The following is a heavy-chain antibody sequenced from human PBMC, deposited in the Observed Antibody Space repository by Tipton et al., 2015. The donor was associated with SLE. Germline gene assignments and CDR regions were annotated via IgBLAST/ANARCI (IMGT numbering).Heavy chain of an antibody. Sequence: TLSLTCIVSGGSISGNYWSWIRQPPGKRLEWIGYIDQIGSANYNPSLQSRVTISVGKSTTQFSLKLTSVTAADSAIYYCARHAYDFLRDFYHHVFDVGAQGTIITVSS. CDR3: ARHAYDFLRDFYHHVFDV. D-gene: IGHD3/OR15-3a*01. V-gene: IGHV4-59*08. J-gene: IGHJ3*01. CDR1: GGSISGNY. CDR2: IDQIGSA.